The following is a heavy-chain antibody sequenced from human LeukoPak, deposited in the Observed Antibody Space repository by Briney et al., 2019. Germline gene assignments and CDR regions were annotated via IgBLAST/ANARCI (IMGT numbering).Heavy chain of an antibody. J-gene: IGHJ4*02. V-gene: IGHV3-30*01. CDR3: ARDLQYDSSGYYETVPDY. D-gene: IGHD3-22*01. Sequence: GRSLRLSRAASGFTFSSYAMHWVRQAPGKGLEWVAVISYDGSNKYYADSVKGRFTISRDNSKNTLYLQMNSLRAEDTAVYYCARDLQYDSSGYYETVPDYWGQGTLVTVSS. CDR1: GFTFSSYA. CDR2: ISYDGSNK.